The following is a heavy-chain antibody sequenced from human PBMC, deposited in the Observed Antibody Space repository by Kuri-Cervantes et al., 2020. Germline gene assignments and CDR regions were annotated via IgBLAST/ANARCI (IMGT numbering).Heavy chain of an antibody. CDR2: ISSSGGST. Sequence: GESLKISCAASGFTFSSNIMSWVRQAPGKGLEWVSAISSSGGSTHYADSVKGRFTISRDNSKNTLYLQMNSLTAEDTAVYYCANEAFDVWGQGTLVTVSS. CDR1: GFTFSSNI. V-gene: IGHV3-23*01. CDR3: ANEAFDV. J-gene: IGHJ3*01.